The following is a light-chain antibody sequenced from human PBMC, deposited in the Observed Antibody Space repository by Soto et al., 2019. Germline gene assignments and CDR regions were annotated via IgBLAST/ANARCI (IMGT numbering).Light chain of an antibody. CDR3: QQYNNWPLT. Sequence: EIVMTQSPATLSVSPGEGATLSCRASQSVSSSLAWYQRKPGQAPRLLIYGASTRATGIPARFSGSGSGTEFTLTISSLQSEDFALYHCQQYNNWPLTLGGGTKVEIK. J-gene: IGKJ4*01. V-gene: IGKV3-15*01. CDR2: GAS. CDR1: QSVSSS.